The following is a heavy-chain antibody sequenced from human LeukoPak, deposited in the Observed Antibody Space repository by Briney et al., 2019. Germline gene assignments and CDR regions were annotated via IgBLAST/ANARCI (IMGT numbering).Heavy chain of an antibody. Sequence: GGSLRLSCAASGFTFDDYGMSWVRQAPGKGLEWVSGINWNGGSTGYADSVKGRFTISRDNSKNSLYLQMNSLRAEDTALYYCAKGSFPTGYYYYMDVWGKGTTVTVSS. CDR2: INWNGGST. CDR3: AKGSFPTGYYYYMDV. CDR1: GFTFDDYG. J-gene: IGHJ6*03. V-gene: IGHV3-20*04. D-gene: IGHD1-1*01.